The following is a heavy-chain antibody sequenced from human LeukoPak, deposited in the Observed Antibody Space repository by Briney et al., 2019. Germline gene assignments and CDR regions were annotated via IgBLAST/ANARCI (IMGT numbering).Heavy chain of an antibody. CDR1: AFTFSNYA. J-gene: IGHJ4*02. V-gene: IGHV3-23*01. CDR3: AKWGDYDFLTGYYVSDY. CDR2: ITGSGSGI. Sequence: GGYLRFYCAASAFTFSNYAMSWVRQAPGLGLEWVSAITGSGSGIYYADSMKSRFTISRDNSKNTLYLQINSRRAEDTAVYYCAKWGDYDFLTGYYVSDYWGQGTLVTVSS. D-gene: IGHD3-9*01.